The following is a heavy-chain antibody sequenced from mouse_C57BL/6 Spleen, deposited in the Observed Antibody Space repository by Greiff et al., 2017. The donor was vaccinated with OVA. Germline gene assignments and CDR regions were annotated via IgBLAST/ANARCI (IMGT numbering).Heavy chain of an antibody. Sequence: EVQLQQSGPELVKPGASVKISCKASGYTFTDYYMNWVKQSHGKSLEWIGDINPNNGGTSYNQKFKGKATLTVDKSSSTAYMELRSLTSEDSAVYYCARSITTVVGGYFDYWGQGTTLTVSS. CDR3: ARSITTVVGGYFDY. D-gene: IGHD1-1*01. V-gene: IGHV1-26*01. CDR2: INPNNGGT. CDR1: GYTFTDYY. J-gene: IGHJ2*01.